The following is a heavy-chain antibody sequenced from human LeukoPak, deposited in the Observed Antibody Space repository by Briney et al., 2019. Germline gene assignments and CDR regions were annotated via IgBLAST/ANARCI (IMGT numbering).Heavy chain of an antibody. J-gene: IGHJ5*02. CDR1: GYTFTSYA. CDR2: ISAYNGNT. V-gene: IGHV1-18*01. Sequence: ASVKVSCKASGYTFTSYAMHWVRQAPGQGLEWMGWISAYNGNTNYAQKLQGRVTMTTDTSTSTAYMELRSLRSDDTAVYYCARRRLEGSSPWFDPWGQGTLVTVSS. D-gene: IGHD3-22*01. CDR3: ARRRLEGSSPWFDP.